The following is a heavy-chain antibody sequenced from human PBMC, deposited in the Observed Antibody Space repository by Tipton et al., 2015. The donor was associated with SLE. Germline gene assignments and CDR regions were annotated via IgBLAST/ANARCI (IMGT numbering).Heavy chain of an antibody. CDR2: IYSSGST. CDR3: ARGGGDSNSCQDFDR. Sequence: TLSLTCTVSGGSISSGAYYWNWIRQPVGKGLEWIGRIYSSGSTNYNPSFKSRVTMSVDTSKNQLSLNLNSVTAADTAVYYCARGGGDSNSCQDFDRWGQGTLVTVSS. CDR1: GGSISSGAYY. V-gene: IGHV4-61*02. J-gene: IGHJ4*02. D-gene: IGHD6-13*01.